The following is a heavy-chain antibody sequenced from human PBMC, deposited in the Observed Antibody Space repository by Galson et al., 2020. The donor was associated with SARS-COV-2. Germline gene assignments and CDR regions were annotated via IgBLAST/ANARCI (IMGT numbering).Heavy chain of an antibody. CDR2: ISYDGSNE. V-gene: IGHV3-30*15. Sequence: GGSLRLSCAASGFTFSSYAMHWVRQAPGKGLEWVTVISYDGSNEYYADSVKGRFTISRDNSKITLCLQMSSLRPEDTAVYYCAKAFSTSDPITFGGVSVTAAFDIWGQGTMVTVSS. CDR3: AKAFSTSDPITFGGVSVTAAFDI. CDR1: GFTFSSYA. J-gene: IGHJ3*02. D-gene: IGHD3-16*02.